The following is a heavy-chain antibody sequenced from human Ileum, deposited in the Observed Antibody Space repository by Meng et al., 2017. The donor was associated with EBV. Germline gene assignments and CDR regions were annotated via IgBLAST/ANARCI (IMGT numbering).Heavy chain of an antibody. V-gene: IGHV6-1*01. Sequence: ALPPPSGPRSSTASTTLSLPLTPLWDGVFRARSACYWLSQVPLRGLAWLGRTYYVSKWYNDYSVPVKSRITINPETSKNQFSLQLHSVAPEDTAMYDCARDLEGFDYWGQGTLVTVSS. CDR3: ARDLEGFDY. CDR1: WDGVFRARSA. J-gene: IGHJ4*02. CDR2: TYYVSKWYN.